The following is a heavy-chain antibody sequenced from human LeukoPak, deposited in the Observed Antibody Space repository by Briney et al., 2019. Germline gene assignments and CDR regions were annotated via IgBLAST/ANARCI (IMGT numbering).Heavy chain of an antibody. CDR2: MNPNSGNT. J-gene: IGHJ6*02. Sequence: ASVKVSCKASGYTFTSYDINWVRQATGQGLEWMGWMNPNSGNTGYAQKFQGRVTMTRNTSISTAYMELSSLRSEETAVYYCARANEQLVRYGMDVWGQGTTVTVSS. CDR3: ARANEQLVRYGMDV. CDR1: GYTFTSYD. V-gene: IGHV1-8*01. D-gene: IGHD6-6*01.